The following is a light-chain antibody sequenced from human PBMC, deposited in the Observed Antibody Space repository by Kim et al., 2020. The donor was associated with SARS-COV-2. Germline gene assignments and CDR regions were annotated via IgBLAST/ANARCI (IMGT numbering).Light chain of an antibody. CDR1: SSDVGNYNL. CDR2: EVT. J-gene: IGLJ3*02. CDR3: CSYAGSNTWV. V-gene: IGLV2-23*02. Sequence: QSALTQPASVSGSPGQSITISCTGTSSDVGNYNLVSWYQQHPGKAPKFMIFEVTKRPSGVSNRFSGSKSGNTASLTISGLQAEDEAAYYCCSYAGSNTWVFGGGTQLTVL.